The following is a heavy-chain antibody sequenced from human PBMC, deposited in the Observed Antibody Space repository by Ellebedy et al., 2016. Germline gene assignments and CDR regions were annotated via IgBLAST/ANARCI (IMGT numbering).Heavy chain of an antibody. Sequence: ASVKVSCKASGYTFTSYYMHWVRQAPGQGLEWMGIINPSGGSTSYAQKFQGRVTMTRDTSTSTVYMELSSLRSEDTAVYYCARVNYDSSGYLDAFDIWGQGTMVTVSS. V-gene: IGHV1-46*01. D-gene: IGHD3-22*01. J-gene: IGHJ3*02. CDR3: ARVNYDSSGYLDAFDI. CDR2: INPSGGST. CDR1: GYTFTSYY.